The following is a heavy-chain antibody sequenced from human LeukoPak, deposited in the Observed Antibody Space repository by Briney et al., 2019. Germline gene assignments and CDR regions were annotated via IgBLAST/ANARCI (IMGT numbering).Heavy chain of an antibody. Sequence: SETLSLTCTVSGGSISSYYWSWIRQPAGKGLEWIGRIYTTGITNYNPSLKSRLTISVDKSKNQFSLKLSSVTAADTAVYYCARDRTNGVDYWGQGTLVTVSS. CDR2: IYTTGIT. CDR1: GGSISSYY. CDR3: ARDRTNGVDY. D-gene: IGHD2-8*01. V-gene: IGHV4-4*07. J-gene: IGHJ4*02.